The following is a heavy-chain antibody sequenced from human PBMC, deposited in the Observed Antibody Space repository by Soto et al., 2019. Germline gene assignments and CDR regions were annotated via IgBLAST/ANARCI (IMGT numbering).Heavy chain of an antibody. Sequence: LRLSCAASGFTFDDYATHWVRQAPGKGLEWVSLISWDGGSTYYADSVKGRFTISRDNSKNSLYLQMNSLRAEDTALYYCAKDISGGVIVPYYYGMDVWGQGTTVTVSS. V-gene: IGHV3-43D*04. CDR3: AKDISGGVIVPYYYGMDV. CDR1: GFTFDDYA. CDR2: ISWDGGST. D-gene: IGHD3-16*02. J-gene: IGHJ6*02.